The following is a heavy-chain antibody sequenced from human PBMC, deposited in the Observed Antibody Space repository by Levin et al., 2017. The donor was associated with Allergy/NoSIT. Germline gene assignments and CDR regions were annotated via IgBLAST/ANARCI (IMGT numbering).Heavy chain of an antibody. V-gene: IGHV4-4*02. Sequence: PSQTLSLTCVVSDDSISSSNWWSWVRQSPGKGLEWIGEIYHSGSTNYNPSLESRVTISVDKSKNQFSLKLTSVTAADTAVYYCARDRPTGLRRNNWFDPWGQGILVTVSS. D-gene: IGHD3-16*01. CDR3: ARDRPTGLRRNNWFDP. J-gene: IGHJ5*02. CDR1: DDSISSSNW. CDR2: IYHSGST.